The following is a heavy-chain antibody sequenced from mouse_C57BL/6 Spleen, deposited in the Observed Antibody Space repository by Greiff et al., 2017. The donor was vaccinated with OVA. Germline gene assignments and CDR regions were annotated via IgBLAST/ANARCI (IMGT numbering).Heavy chain of an antibody. V-gene: IGHV1-26*01. D-gene: IGHD1-1*02. J-gene: IGHJ2*01. CDR3: ARDYGPYYFDY. CDR2: INPNNGGT. CDR1: GYTFTDHY. Sequence: VQLQQSGPELVKPGASVKISCKASGYTFTDHYMNWVKQSHGKSLEWIGDINPNNGGTSYNQKFKGKATLTVDKSSSTAYMELRSLTSEDSAVYYCARDYGPYYFDYWGQGTTLTVSS.